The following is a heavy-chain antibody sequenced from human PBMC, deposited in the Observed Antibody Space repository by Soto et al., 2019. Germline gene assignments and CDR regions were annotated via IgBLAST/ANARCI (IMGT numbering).Heavy chain of an antibody. CDR2: IYYSGST. CDR3: ARQGGYCSSTNCYGYYAMDV. J-gene: IGHJ6*02. CDR1: GGSISSYY. D-gene: IGHD2-2*01. Sequence: SETLSLTCTVSGGSISSYYWSWIRQPPGKGLEWIGYIYYSGSTNYNPSLKSRVTISVDTSKNQFSLKVTSVTAADTALYYCARQGGYCSSTNCYGYYAMDVWGQGTTVTVSS. V-gene: IGHV4-59*08.